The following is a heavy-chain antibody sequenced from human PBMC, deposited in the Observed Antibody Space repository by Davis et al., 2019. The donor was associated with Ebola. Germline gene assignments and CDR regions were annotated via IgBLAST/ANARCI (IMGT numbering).Heavy chain of an antibody. Sequence: SETLSLTCTVSGGSISSYYWSWIRQPPGKGLEWIGYIYYSGSTNYNPSLKSRVTISVDTSKNQFSLKLSSVTAADTAMYYCARLVLYYYDSSGYPHFDYWGQGTLVTVSS. CDR2: IYYSGST. CDR1: GGSISSYY. CDR3: ARLVLYYYDSSGYPHFDY. D-gene: IGHD3-22*01. V-gene: IGHV4-59*08. J-gene: IGHJ4*02.